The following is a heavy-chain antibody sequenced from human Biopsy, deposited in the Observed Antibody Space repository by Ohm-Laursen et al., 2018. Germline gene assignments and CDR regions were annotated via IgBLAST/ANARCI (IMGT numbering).Heavy chain of an antibody. CDR1: GFSFGDHS. CDR2: ARNKANSYTI. CDR3: AKEGRLLGIPHTYYFGS. Sequence: SLRLSCAASGFSFGDHSLAWVRQAPGKGLEWVGRARNKANSYTIEYAASVMGRFTISRDDSQNLLYLQMNSLQTEDTAVYFCAKEGRLLGIPHTYYFGSWGQGTLVTVSS. V-gene: IGHV3-72*01. J-gene: IGHJ4*02. D-gene: IGHD1-26*01.